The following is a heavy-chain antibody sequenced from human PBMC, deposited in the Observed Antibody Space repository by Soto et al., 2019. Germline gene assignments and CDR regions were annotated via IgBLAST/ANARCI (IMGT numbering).Heavy chain of an antibody. Sequence: QVQLQESGPGLVKPSQTLSLTCTVSGGSISSGGYYWSWIRQHPGKGLEWIGYIYYSRSTYYNPSLKSRATRSVNTSKNQFTLKLSSVTAADTAVYYCARTHVGVFDYWGQGTLVTVSS. J-gene: IGHJ4*02. D-gene: IGHD3-16*01. V-gene: IGHV4-31*03. CDR2: IYYSRST. CDR3: ARTHVGVFDY. CDR1: GGSISSGGYY.